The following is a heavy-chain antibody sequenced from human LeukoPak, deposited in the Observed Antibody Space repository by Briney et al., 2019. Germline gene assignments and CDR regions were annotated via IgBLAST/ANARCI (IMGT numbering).Heavy chain of an antibody. J-gene: IGHJ4*02. D-gene: IGHD3-16*01. Sequence: GASVKVSCKASGYTFTSYDINWVRQATGQGLEWMGVINPSGGSTSYAQKFQGRVTMTRDTSTSTVYMELSSLRSEDTAVYYCATDRSRFDFDYWGQGTLVTVSS. V-gene: IGHV1-46*01. CDR1: GYTFTSYD. CDR3: ATDRSRFDFDY. CDR2: INPSGGST.